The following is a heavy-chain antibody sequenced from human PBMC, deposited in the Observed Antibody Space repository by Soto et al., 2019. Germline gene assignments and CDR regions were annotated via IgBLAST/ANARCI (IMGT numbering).Heavy chain of an antibody. CDR1: GYTFTGYA. V-gene: IGHV1-3*01. CDR3: ASSSSSSYYYYYGMDV. Sequence: ASVKVSCKASGYTFTGYAMHWVRQAPGQRLEWMGWINAGNGNTKYSQKFQGRVTITRDTSASTAYMELSSLRSEDTAVYYCASSSSSSYYYYYGMDVWGQGTTVTVSS. D-gene: IGHD6-13*01. J-gene: IGHJ6*02. CDR2: INAGNGNT.